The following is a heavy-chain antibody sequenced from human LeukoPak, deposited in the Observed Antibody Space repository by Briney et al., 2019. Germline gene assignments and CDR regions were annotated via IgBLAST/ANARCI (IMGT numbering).Heavy chain of an antibody. CDR2: ISSSGSTI. D-gene: IGHD3-10*01. Sequence: PGGSLRLSCAASGFTFSSYSMNWVRQAPGKGLEWVSYISSSGSTIYYADSVKGRFTISRDNAKNSLYLQMNSLRAEDTAVYYCAREGADSGRVDPWGQGTLVTVSS. J-gene: IGHJ5*02. CDR1: GFTFSSYS. V-gene: IGHV3-48*04. CDR3: AREGADSGRVDP.